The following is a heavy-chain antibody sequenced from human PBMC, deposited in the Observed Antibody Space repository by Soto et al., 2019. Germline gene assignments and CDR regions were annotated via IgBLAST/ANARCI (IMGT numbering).Heavy chain of an antibody. CDR3: ARNGPLTYYDFWSGPSPPYYYYYYGMDV. J-gene: IGHJ6*02. Sequence: SEPRSLTGPVSFGSISSGGDYWSFIRPHPGNFLGLILYIYYIWSTYYNPSLKSRVTISVDTSKNQFSLKLSSVTAADTAVYYCARNGPLTYYDFWSGPSPPYYYYYYGMDVWGQGTTVTVSS. CDR2: IYYIWST. CDR1: FGSISSGGDY. V-gene: IGHV4-31*03. D-gene: IGHD3-3*01.